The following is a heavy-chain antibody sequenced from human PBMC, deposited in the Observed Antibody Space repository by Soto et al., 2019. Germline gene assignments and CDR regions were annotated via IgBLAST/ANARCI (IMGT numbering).Heavy chain of an antibody. CDR3: AKDQWLVRAYYYYMDV. CDR2: ISGSGGST. D-gene: IGHD6-19*01. CDR1: GFTFSSYA. V-gene: IGHV3-23*01. Sequence: GGSLRLSCAASGFTFSSYAMSWVRQAPGKGLEWVSAISGSGGSTYYADSVKGRFTISRDNSKNTLYLQMNSLRAEDTAVYYCAKDQWLVRAYYYYMDVWGKGTTVTASS. J-gene: IGHJ6*03.